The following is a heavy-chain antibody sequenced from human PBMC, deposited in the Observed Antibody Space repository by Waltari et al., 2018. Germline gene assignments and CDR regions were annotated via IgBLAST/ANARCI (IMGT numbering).Heavy chain of an antibody. CDR3: ARSYLPNYYGSGSYYNFRWFDP. CDR1: GGSISSGGYY. V-gene: IGHV4-31*03. CDR2: IYYSGST. D-gene: IGHD3-10*01. Sequence: QVQLQESGPGLVKPSQTLSLTCTVSGGSISSGGYYWSWIRQHPGKGLEWIGYIYYSGSTSYNPSLKSRVTISVDTSKNQFSLKLSSVTAADTAVYYCARSYLPNYYGSGSYYNFRWFDPWGQGTLVTVSS. J-gene: IGHJ5*02.